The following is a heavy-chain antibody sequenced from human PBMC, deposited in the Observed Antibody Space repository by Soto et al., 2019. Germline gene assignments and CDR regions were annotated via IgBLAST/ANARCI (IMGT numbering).Heavy chain of an antibody. CDR3: ATSEGFINKFDY. V-gene: IGHV1-24*01. J-gene: IGHJ4*02. CDR2: FDPEDGET. Sequence: ASVKVSCKVSGYTLTELSMHWVRQAPGKGLEWMGGFDPEDGETIYAQKFQGRVTMTEDTSTDTAYMELSSLRSEDTAVYYCATSEGFINKFDYWGQGTLVTVSS. CDR1: GYTLTELS. D-gene: IGHD3-10*01.